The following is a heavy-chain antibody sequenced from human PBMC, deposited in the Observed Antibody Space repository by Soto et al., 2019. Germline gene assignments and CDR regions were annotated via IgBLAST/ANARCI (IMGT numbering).Heavy chain of an antibody. CDR1: GYTLTGDY. CDR2: INPNSGGT. V-gene: IGHV1-2*04. J-gene: IGHJ3*02. Sequence: GGSVKVSFKASGYTLTGDYMNWVRQAPGQRPEGMGWINPNSGGTNYAQKFQGWVTMTRDTSISTAYMELSRLRSDDTAVYYCARDRGRITIFGVPQTPHDAFDIWGQGTMVTVSS. CDR3: ARDRGRITIFGVPQTPHDAFDI. D-gene: IGHD3-3*01.